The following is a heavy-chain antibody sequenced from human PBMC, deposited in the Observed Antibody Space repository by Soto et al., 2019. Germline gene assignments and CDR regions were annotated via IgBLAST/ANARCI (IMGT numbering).Heavy chain of an antibody. Sequence: GESLRHFCLASGFSFNSFNMNWIRRAPGRGLEWVASISVSGDNIYYGDSVQGRFTISRDNSKRSVFLDLSSLRVEDTAVYYCARDLGLLKSLFDYWGQGTLGTVS. CDR2: ISVSGDNI. J-gene: IGHJ4*02. CDR1: GFSFNSFN. V-gene: IGHV3-21*01. CDR3: ARDLGLLKSLFDY. D-gene: IGHD3-16*01.